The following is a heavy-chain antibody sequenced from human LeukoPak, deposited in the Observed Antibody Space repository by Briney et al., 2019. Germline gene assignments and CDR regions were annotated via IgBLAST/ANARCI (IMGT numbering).Heavy chain of an antibody. CDR3: ASLRRGTVTNSYNGFDP. CDR2: IYTSGST. Sequence: SQTLSLTCTVSGGSISSGSCYWSWIRQPAGRVQEWVGRIYTSGSTNYNPSFQGRVTVSVDTSNNQFYLKLSCVTAADTAVYYCASLRRGTVTNSYNGFDPWGQGTLVTVSS. J-gene: IGHJ5*02. V-gene: IGHV4-61*02. D-gene: IGHD4-17*01. CDR1: GGSISSGSCY.